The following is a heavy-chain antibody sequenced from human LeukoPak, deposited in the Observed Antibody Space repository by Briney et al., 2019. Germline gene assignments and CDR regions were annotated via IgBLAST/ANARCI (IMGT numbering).Heavy chain of an antibody. J-gene: IGHJ6*02. V-gene: IGHV1-69*04. CDR2: IIPILGIA. Sequence: SVKVSCKASGGTFSSYAISWVRQAPGQGLEWMGRIIPILGIANYAQKFQGRVTITADKSTSTAYMELSSLRSEDTAVSYCARGILTGFRYGMDVWGQGTTVTVSS. D-gene: IGHD3-9*01. CDR1: GGTFSSYA. CDR3: ARGILTGFRYGMDV.